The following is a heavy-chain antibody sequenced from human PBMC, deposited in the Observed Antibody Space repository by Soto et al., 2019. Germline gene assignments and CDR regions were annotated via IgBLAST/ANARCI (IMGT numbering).Heavy chain of an antibody. CDR1: GGTFSSHS. D-gene: IGHD1-1*01. V-gene: IGHV1-69*13. J-gene: IGHJ6*02. CDR3: ATGSFTSTGGRIGYHYNAMDV. Sequence: ASVKVSCKSSGGTFSSHSINWVRQAPGQGLEWMGGIIPIFGPANFAKKFQGRVTITADESTTTAYMEPSTLTSEDTAVYYCATGSFTSTGGRIGYHYNAMDVWGQGTTVTVSS. CDR2: IIPIFGPA.